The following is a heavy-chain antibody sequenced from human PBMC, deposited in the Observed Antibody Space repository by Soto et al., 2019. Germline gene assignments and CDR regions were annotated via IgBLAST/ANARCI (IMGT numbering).Heavy chain of an antibody. J-gene: IGHJ5*02. V-gene: IGHV4-39*01. CDR1: GGSISSSSYY. CDR2: IYYSGST. CDR3: ASGYYDFWSGYYKSNWFDP. D-gene: IGHD3-3*01. Sequence: SETLSLTCTVSGGSISSSSYYWGWIRQPPGKGLEWIGSIYYSGSTYYNPSLKSRVTISVDTSKNRFSLKLSSVTAADTAVYYCASGYYDFWSGYYKSNWFDPWGQGTLVTVSS.